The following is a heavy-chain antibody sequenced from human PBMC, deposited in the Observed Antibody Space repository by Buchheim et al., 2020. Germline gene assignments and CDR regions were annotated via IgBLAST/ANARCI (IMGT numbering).Heavy chain of an antibody. CDR2: ISGSGGGT. D-gene: IGHD3-22*01. Sequence: EVQLLESGGALVQPGGSLRLSCAASGFSFNNYAMNWVRQAPGKGLEWVSFISGSGGGTYYADSVKVRFTISRDNPKNTLYLQMNSLSAEDTAVYFCAKAPLRYYYDSSVFYWYFDLWGRGTL. CDR1: GFSFNNYA. V-gene: IGHV3-23*01. J-gene: IGHJ2*01. CDR3: AKAPLRYYYDSSVFYWYFDL.